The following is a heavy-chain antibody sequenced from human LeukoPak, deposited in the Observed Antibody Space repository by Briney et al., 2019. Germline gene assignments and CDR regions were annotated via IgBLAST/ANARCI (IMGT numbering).Heavy chain of an antibody. J-gene: IGHJ3*02. CDR3: ARWVVFGDLNGDAFDI. CDR1: GGSISSGGYY. Sequence: PSQTLSLTCTVSGGSISSGGYYWSWIRQPPGKGLEWIGYIYYSGSTYYNPSLKSRVTISVDTSKNQFSLKLSSVTAADTAVYYCARWVVFGDLNGDAFDIWGQGTMVTVSS. V-gene: IGHV4-31*03. CDR2: IYYSGST. D-gene: IGHD3-10*02.